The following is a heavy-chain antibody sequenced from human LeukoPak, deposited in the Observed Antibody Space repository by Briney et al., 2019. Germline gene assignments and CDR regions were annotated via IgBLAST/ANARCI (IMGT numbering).Heavy chain of an antibody. CDR2: IYTSGST. CDR3: ARHQSYDSSGYFGDALDI. D-gene: IGHD3-22*01. J-gene: IGHJ3*02. Sequence: SETLSLTCTVSGGSISSYYWSWIRQPPGKGLEWIGYIYTSGSTNYNPSLKSRVTISVDTSKNQFSLKLSSVTAADTAVYYCARHQSYDSSGYFGDALDIWGQGTMVTVSS. CDR1: GGSISSYY. V-gene: IGHV4-4*09.